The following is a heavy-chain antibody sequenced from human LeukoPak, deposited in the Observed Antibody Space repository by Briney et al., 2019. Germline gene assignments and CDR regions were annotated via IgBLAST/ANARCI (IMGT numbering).Heavy chain of an antibody. Sequence: SETLSLTCTVSGGSISSYYWSWVRQPAGKGLEWIGRIYTSGNTNYNPSLKGRVTMTVDTSKNQFSLNLSSVTAADTAVYYCARGTTIFGVVPFDYWGQGTLVTVSS. V-gene: IGHV4-4*07. CDR3: ARGTTIFGVVPFDY. D-gene: IGHD3-3*01. J-gene: IGHJ4*02. CDR2: IYTSGNT. CDR1: GGSISSYY.